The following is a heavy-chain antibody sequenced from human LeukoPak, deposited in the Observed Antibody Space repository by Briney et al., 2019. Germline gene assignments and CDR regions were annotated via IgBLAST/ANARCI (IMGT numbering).Heavy chain of an antibody. CDR3: ARDFWEPQGGYYYYMDV. J-gene: IGHJ6*03. V-gene: IGHV1-2*02. CDR2: INPNSGDT. CDR1: GYTFSDYY. Sequence: GASVKVSCKASGYTFSDYYIHWIRQAPGQGLEWVGWINPNSGDTDYAQKFQGRVTVTRDTPISTAYMELGRLRSDDTAVYYCARDFWEPQGGYYYYMDVWGKGTTVTVSS. D-gene: IGHD1-26*01.